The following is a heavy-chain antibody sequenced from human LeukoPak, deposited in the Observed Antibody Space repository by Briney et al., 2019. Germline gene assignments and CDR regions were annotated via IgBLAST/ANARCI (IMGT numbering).Heavy chain of an antibody. Sequence: SVKVSCKASGGTFSSYAISWVRQAPGQGLEWMGGIIPILATANYAQKFQGRVTITADESTSTAYMELSSLRSEDTAVYYCARYSMRNTDYYYYGMDVWGQGTTVTVSS. J-gene: IGHJ6*02. CDR2: IIPILATA. V-gene: IGHV1-69*13. CDR1: GGTFSSYA. CDR3: ARYSMRNTDYYYYGMDV. D-gene: IGHD2/OR15-2a*01.